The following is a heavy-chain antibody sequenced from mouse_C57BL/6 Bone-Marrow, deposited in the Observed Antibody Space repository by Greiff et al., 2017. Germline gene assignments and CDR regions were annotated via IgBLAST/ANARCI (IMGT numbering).Heavy chain of an antibody. CDR3: ARGGLRQDYAMDY. J-gene: IGHJ4*01. Sequence: QVQLQQPGAELVMPGASVKLSCKASGYTFTSYWMHWVKQRPGQGLEWIGEIDPSDSYTNYNQKFKGKSTLTVDKSSSTAYMQLSSLTSEDSAVYYCARGGLRQDYAMDYWGQGTSVTVSS. CDR1: GYTFTSYW. D-gene: IGHD2-4*01. CDR2: IDPSDSYT. V-gene: IGHV1-69*01.